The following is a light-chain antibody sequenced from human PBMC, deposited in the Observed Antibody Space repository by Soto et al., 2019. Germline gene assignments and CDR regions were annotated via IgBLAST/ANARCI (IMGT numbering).Light chain of an antibody. CDR3: QQSYSTPLT. J-gene: IGKJ4*01. CDR1: QSINSY. CDR2: AAS. Sequence: DLQMTQSPSSLSASVGDRVTITCRASQSINSYLNWYQEKPGEAPKLLIHAASSLHSGVPSRFSGSESGTEFTLTISNLQPEDFATYYCQQSYSTPLTFGGGTNVEIK. V-gene: IGKV1-39*01.